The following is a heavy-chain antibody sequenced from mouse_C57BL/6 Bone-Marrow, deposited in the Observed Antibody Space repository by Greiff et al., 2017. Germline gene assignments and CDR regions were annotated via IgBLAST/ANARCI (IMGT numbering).Heavy chain of an antibody. V-gene: IGHV7-1*01. D-gene: IGHD2-1*01. CDR3: ARDNYGNGFAY. CDR1: GFTFSAFY. CDR2: SRNKANDYTT. Sequence: EVKVVESGGGLVQSGRSLRLSCATSGFTFSAFYMEWVRQAPGKGLEWIAASRNKANDYTTEYSASVKGRFIVSRDTSQSILYLQMNALRAEDTAIYYCARDNYGNGFAYGGQGTLVTVSA. J-gene: IGHJ3*01.